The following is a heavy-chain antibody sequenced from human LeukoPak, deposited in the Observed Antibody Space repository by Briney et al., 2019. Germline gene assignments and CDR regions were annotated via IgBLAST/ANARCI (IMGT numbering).Heavy chain of an antibody. D-gene: IGHD6-13*01. CDR1: GYRLTNNW. CDR3: VRFALSSSLDH. CDR2: IYPGYSDA. V-gene: IGHV5-51*01. Sequence: GESLKISCKISGYRLTNNWIGWVRQVPGKGLEWMGLIYPGYSDAKYSPSFQGQLTLSVDTSISTAYLQLGGLRASDTAIYYCVRFALSSSLDHWGQGTLVTVSS. J-gene: IGHJ5*02.